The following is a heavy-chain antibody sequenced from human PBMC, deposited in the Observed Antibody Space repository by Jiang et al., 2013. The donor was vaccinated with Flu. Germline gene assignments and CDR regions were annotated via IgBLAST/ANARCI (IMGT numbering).Heavy chain of an antibody. J-gene: IGHJ3*01. CDR1: SGSISSHY. Sequence: QTLSLTCTVSSGSISSHYWSWIRQPPGKGLEWIGYISYSGSTNYSPSLKSRVTISVDTSNNQFSLKLTSVTAADTAMYYCARDLRGYSSGGQGTMVTVSS. CDR3: ARDLRGYSS. CDR2: ISYSGST. D-gene: IGHD5-18*01. V-gene: IGHV4-59*11.